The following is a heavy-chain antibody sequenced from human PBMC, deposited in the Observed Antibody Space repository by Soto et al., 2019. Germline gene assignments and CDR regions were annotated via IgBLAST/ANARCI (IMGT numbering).Heavy chain of an antibody. D-gene: IGHD1-1*01. CDR2: IYYSGSS. Sequence: QVQLQESGPGLVKPSQTLSLTCTVSGGSISSGDYYWSWIRQPPGKGLEWIGYIYYSGSSYYNPNPKNRVTKSVDTSKNKFSLKRSSVTAADTAVYFCARTTEYYYYYGMDVWGQGTTVTVSS. CDR1: GGSISSGDYY. CDR3: ARTTEYYYYYGMDV. V-gene: IGHV4-30-4*01. J-gene: IGHJ6*02.